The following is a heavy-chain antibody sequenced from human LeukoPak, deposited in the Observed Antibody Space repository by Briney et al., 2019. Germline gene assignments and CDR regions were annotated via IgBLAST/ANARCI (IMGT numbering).Heavy chain of an antibody. J-gene: IGHJ4*02. CDR1: GFTFITYV. Sequence: GGSLRLSCSVSGFTFITYVMHWVRQAPGKGLEYVSAISSNGDNTYYADSVKGRFTISRDNSKNTLYLQMSSLRADDTAVYYCVRETGYWGQGTLVTVSS. CDR3: VRETGY. V-gene: IGHV3-64D*06. CDR2: ISSNGDNT.